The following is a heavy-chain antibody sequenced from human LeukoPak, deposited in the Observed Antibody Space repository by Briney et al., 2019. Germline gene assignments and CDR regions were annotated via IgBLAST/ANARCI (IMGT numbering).Heavy chain of an antibody. D-gene: IGHD3-10*01. V-gene: IGHV3-30*18. CDR3: AKDYMVRGVIQDAFDI. J-gene: IGHJ3*02. Sequence: PGGSLRLSCAASGFTFSSYGMHWVRQAPGKGLEWVAVISYDGSNKYYADSVKGRFTISRDNSKNTLYLQMNSLRAEDTAVYYCAKDYMVRGVIQDAFDIWGQGTMVTVSS. CDR2: ISYDGSNK. CDR1: GFTFSSYG.